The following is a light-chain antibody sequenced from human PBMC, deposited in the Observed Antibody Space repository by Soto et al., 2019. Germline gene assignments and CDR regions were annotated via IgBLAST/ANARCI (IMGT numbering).Light chain of an antibody. CDR1: QGISSW. CDR2: AAS. Sequence: DVAMSLSQSSVSASVGDRVTITCRASQGISSWLAWYQQKPGKAPKLLIYAASSLQSGVPSRFSGSGSGTEFTLTISSLQPDDFATYYCQHYTIYSEAFGEGSKV. V-gene: IGKV1D-16*01. J-gene: IGKJ1*01. CDR3: QHYTIYSEA.